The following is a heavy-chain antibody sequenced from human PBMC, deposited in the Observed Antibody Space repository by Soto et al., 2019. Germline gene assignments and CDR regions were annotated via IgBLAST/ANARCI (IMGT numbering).Heavy chain of an antibody. Sequence: SETLSLTCFFSVYSINRGYYCFRIRQPPGKGLEWIGTIYHSGATYYNPSLQSRVTISVYTSKNQFSLKLTSVTAADTAVYYCARLLGTSAWKGGKWFEHWGQGIMVNVSS. CDR3: ARLLGTSAWKGGKWFEH. V-gene: IGHV4-38-2*01. CDR1: VYSINRGYY. D-gene: IGHD2-2*01. CDR2: IYHSGAT. J-gene: IGHJ5*02.